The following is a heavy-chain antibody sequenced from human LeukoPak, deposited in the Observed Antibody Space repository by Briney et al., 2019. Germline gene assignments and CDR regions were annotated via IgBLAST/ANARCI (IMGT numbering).Heavy chain of an antibody. CDR2: INAGNGNT. CDR3: ARFSPFAGWFDP. V-gene: IGHV1-3*01. Sequence: GASVKVSCKASGYTFTSYAMHWVHQAPGQRLEWMGWINAGNGNTKYSQKFQGRVTITRDTSASTAYMELSSLRSEDTAVYYCARFSPFAGWFDPWGQGTLVTVSS. J-gene: IGHJ5*02. CDR1: GYTFTSYA.